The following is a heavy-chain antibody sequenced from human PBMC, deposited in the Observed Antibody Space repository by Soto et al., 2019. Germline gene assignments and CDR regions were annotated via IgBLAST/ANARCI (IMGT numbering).Heavy chain of an antibody. CDR3: ARVGSDYDILTGYYEVGLVDY. CDR1: GYTFTSYG. Sequence: QVQLVQSGAEVKKPGASVKVSCKASGYTFTSYGISWVRQAPGQGLEWMGWISAYNGNTNYAQKLQGRVTMTTDTSTSSAYMELRSLRSDDTAVYFCARVGSDYDILTGYYEVGLVDYWGQGTLVTVSS. J-gene: IGHJ4*02. V-gene: IGHV1-18*01. CDR2: ISAYNGNT. D-gene: IGHD3-9*01.